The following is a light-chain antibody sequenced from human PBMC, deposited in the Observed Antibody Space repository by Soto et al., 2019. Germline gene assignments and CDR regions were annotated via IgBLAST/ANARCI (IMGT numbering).Light chain of an antibody. V-gene: IGKV3-15*01. CDR1: QSVNAN. CDR3: QQYNTWLWT. CDR2: GAS. J-gene: IGKJ1*01. Sequence: EVVMTQSPATLSVSPGERATLSCRASQSVNANLAWYQQMPGQAPRLLIHGASNRATGIPARFSGSGFGTDFILTISSLQSEDFAVYYCQQYNTWLWTFGQGTKVEI.